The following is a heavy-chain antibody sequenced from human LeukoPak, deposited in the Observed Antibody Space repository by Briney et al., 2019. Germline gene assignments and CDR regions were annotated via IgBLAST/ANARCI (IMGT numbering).Heavy chain of an antibody. CDR1: GITFSTSG. Sequence: PGGSLRLSCAASGITFSTSGMHWVRQAPGKGLEWVAVIWYDGSQKYYADSVKGRFTISRDNSKDTLFLQMNSLTLEDTAVYYCVKDTGHLIPGDYWGQGTLVIVSS. V-gene: IGHV3-33*06. J-gene: IGHJ4*02. D-gene: IGHD2-21*01. CDR3: VKDTGHLIPGDY. CDR2: IWYDGSQK.